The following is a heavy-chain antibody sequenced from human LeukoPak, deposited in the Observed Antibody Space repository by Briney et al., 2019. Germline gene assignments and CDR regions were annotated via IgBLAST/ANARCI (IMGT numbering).Heavy chain of an antibody. Sequence: PGGSLRLSCAASGLTFSSYEMNWVRQAPGKGLEWVSYISSSAETIYYADSVKGRFTISRDNAKNSLYLQMNSLRAEDTAVYYCARKRIRGLDYWGQGTLVTVPS. CDR3: ARKRIRGLDY. CDR1: GLTFSSYE. V-gene: IGHV3-48*03. D-gene: IGHD3-10*01. J-gene: IGHJ4*02. CDR2: ISSSAETI.